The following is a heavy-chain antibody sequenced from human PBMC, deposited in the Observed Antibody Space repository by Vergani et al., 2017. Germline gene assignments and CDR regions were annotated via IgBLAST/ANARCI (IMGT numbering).Heavy chain of an antibody. CDR3: ARDISLVFWYSSSWPSFDY. D-gene: IGHD6-13*01. CDR2: ISSSGSTI. V-gene: IGHV3-11*01. Sequence: QVQLVESGGGVVQPGRSLRLSCAASGFTFSDYYMSWIRQAPGKGLEWVSYISSSGSTIYYADSVKGRFTISRDNAKNSLYLQMNILRAEDTAVYYCARDISLVFWYSSSWPSFDYWGQGTLVTVSS. CDR1: GFTFSDYY. J-gene: IGHJ4*02.